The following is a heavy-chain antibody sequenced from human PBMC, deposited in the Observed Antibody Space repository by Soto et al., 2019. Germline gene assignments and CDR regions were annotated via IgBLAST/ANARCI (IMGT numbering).Heavy chain of an antibody. D-gene: IGHD2-21*02. CDR3: AKGIVLGGDCPDS. J-gene: IGHJ4*02. CDR1: GFPLTNYG. CDR2: ISGSGLSI. Sequence: EVQLLESGGGLVQPGGSLRLSCTASGFPLTNYGMAWVRQVTGKGLEWVSTISGSGLSIDYADSVRGRFIISRDISKNTLFLQMDSLRAEDTAVYYCAKGIVLGGDCPDSWGQGTLVTVSS. V-gene: IGHV3-23*01.